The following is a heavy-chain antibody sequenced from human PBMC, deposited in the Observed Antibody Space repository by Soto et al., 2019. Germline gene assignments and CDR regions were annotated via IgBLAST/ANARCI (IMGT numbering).Heavy chain of an antibody. Sequence: SETLSLTCSVSGGSINSSSYFWGWVRQPPGKGLEWIGSIYYSGSTYYNPSLRSRVTISVDTSKNQFSLTLSSVTAADTAVFYCARHYSSGSRNWFDPWGQGTLVTVSS. D-gene: IGHD6-19*01. CDR2: IYYSGST. J-gene: IGHJ5*02. CDR3: ARHYSSGSRNWFDP. V-gene: IGHV4-39*01. CDR1: GGSINSSSYF.